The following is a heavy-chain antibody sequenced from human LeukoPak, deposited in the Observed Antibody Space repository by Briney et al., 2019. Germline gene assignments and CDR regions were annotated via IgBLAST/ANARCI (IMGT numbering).Heavy chain of an antibody. D-gene: IGHD4-11*01. CDR1: GGSFSGYY. Sequence: SETLSLTCAVYGGSFSGYYWSWIRQPPGKGLEWIGEINHSGSTNYNPSLKSRVTISVDTSKNQLSLKLSSVTAADTALYYCARGTTNWFDPWGQGTLVTVSS. CDR2: INHSGST. V-gene: IGHV4-34*01. CDR3: ARGTTNWFDP. J-gene: IGHJ5*02.